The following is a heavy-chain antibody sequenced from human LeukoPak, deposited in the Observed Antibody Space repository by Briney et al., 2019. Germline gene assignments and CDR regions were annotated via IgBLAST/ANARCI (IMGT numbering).Heavy chain of an antibody. J-gene: IGHJ5*02. CDR3: ARGIGPSARWFDP. Sequence: SETPSLTCAVYGGSFSGYYWSWIRQPPGKGLEWIGEINHSGSTNYNPSLKSRVTISVDTSKNQFSLKLSSVTAADTAVYYCARGIGPSARWFDPWGQGTLVTVSS. V-gene: IGHV4-34*01. D-gene: IGHD3-10*01. CDR2: INHSGST. CDR1: GGSFSGYY.